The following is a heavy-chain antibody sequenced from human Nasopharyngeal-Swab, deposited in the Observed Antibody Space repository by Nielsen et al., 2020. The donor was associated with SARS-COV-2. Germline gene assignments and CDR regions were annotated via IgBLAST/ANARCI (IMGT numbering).Heavy chain of an antibody. CDR2: LSWNGGNR. Sequence: GESLKISCAASGFGFDDFGMSWVRQAPGKGLEWVSGLSWNGGNRAYADSVKGRFTIPRDNARNSLFLQMNSLRAEDTALYYCARVGHVDTSMSGTFDIWGQGTMVTVSS. CDR3: ARVGHVDTSMSGTFDI. J-gene: IGHJ3*02. CDR1: GFGFDDFG. D-gene: IGHD5-18*01. V-gene: IGHV3-20*04.